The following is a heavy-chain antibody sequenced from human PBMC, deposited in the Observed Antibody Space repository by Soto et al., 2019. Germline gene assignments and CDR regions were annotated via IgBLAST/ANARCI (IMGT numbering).Heavy chain of an antibody. CDR1: GLTFSNYD. CDR3: AKGSYSGIYSDFDY. CDR2: ISYDGSNT. D-gene: IGHD1-26*01. Sequence: GGSLRLSCAASGLTFSNYDMHWVRQAPGMGLEWVAAISYDGSNTYYTDSVKGRFTISRDNSKNTLFLQLDSLRAGDTAVYYCAKGSYSGIYSDFDYWGQGTLVTVSS. J-gene: IGHJ4*02. V-gene: IGHV3-30*18.